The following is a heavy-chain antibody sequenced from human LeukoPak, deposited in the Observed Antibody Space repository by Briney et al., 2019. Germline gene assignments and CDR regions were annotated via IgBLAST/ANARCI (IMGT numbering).Heavy chain of an antibody. Sequence: EINHSGSTKYTPSLKSRVTISVDPSKNQFSLKLSSVTAADTAVYYCARGHSGWFAEYFQHWGQGTLVTVSS. D-gene: IGHD6-19*01. CDR2: INHSGST. J-gene: IGHJ1*01. CDR3: ARGHSGWFAEYFQH. V-gene: IGHV4-34*01.